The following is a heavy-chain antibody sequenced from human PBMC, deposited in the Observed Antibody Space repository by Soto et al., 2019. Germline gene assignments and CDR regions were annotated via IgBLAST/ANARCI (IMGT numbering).Heavy chain of an antibody. D-gene: IGHD6-19*01. CDR1: GGSISSYY. Sequence: SETLSLTCTVSGGSISSYYWSWIRQPTGKGLEWIWYIYYSGGTNYNPSLKSRVTITVDTSKNQLSLKLSSVTAADTAVYYCARRTAFIAVAEHDAFDIWGQGTMVTVSS. CDR2: IYYSGGT. CDR3: ARRTAFIAVAEHDAFDI. V-gene: IGHV4-59*08. J-gene: IGHJ3*02.